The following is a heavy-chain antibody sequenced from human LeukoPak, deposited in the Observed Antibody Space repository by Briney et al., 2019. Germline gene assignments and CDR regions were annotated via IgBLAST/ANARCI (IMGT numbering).Heavy chain of an antibody. V-gene: IGHV1-18*04. J-gene: IGHJ4*02. CDR2: ISPYNDSR. D-gene: IGHD1-7*01. Sequence: ASVNVSCKTSGYTFTNYGVSWVRQAPGQGLEWMGWISPYNDSRNYAEKFQGRGTLTTGRSTNTDYMGLGNLRSDDTAVYFCARDLTPNAVDGELFDYWGQGTLVTVSS. CDR1: GYTFTNYG. CDR3: ARDLTPNAVDGELFDY.